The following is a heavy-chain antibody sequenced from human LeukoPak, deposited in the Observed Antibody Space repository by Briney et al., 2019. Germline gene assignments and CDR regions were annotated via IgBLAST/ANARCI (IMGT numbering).Heavy chain of an antibody. CDR2: LSVST. CDR1: GFTFRSYA. V-gene: IGHV3-23*01. CDR3: AKASPSSYCGTTSCSVNFDY. Sequence: GGSLRLSCAAPGFTFRSYAMSWVRQAPGKGQEWVSSLSVSTYYADSVKGRFTISRDNSKNTLFLQMNSLRAEDTAVYYCAKASPSSYCGTTSCSVNFDYWGQGTLVTVSS. D-gene: IGHD2-2*01. J-gene: IGHJ4*02.